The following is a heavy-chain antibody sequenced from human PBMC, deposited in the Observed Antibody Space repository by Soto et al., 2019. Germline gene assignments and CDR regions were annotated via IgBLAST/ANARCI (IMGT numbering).Heavy chain of an antibody. CDR3: ARVEGGSSGVFFDY. V-gene: IGHV4-30-4*01. CDR2: IYYSGST. Sequence: SETLSLTCTVSGGSISSGDYYWSWIRQPPGKGLEWIGYIYYSGSTYYNPSLKSRVTISVDTSKNQFSLKLSSVTAAGTAVYYCARVEGGSSGVFFDYWGQGTLVTVSS. CDR1: GGSISSGDYY. D-gene: IGHD6-6*01. J-gene: IGHJ4*02.